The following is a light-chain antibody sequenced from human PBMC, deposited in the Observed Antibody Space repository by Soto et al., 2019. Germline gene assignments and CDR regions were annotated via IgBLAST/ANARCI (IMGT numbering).Light chain of an antibody. CDR1: QGISTY. CDR2: AAS. J-gene: IGKJ1*01. V-gene: IGKV1-39*01. CDR3: HQRYNTTWT. Sequence: DIQMAQSPSSLSASVGDRVTITCRASQGISTYLNWYQQKPGKAPKLLIYAASSLQSGVPSRFSGSGTETDFTLSISSLQPEHFSPYSCHQRYNTTWTFGQRTKVDIK.